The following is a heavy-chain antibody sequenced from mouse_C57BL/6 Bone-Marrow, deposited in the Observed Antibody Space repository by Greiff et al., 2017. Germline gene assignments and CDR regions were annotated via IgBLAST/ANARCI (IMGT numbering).Heavy chain of an antibody. D-gene: IGHD2-1*01. V-gene: IGHV1-64*01. CDR2: IHPNSGST. CDR3: ARPGKAVYFDY. CDR1: GYTFTSYW. Sequence: QVQLQQPGAELVKPGASVKLSCKASGYTFTSYWMHWVKQRPGQGLEWIGMIHPNSGSTNYNEKFKSKATLTVDKSSSTAYMQPSSLTSEDSAVYYCARPGKAVYFDYWGQGTTLTVSS. J-gene: IGHJ2*01.